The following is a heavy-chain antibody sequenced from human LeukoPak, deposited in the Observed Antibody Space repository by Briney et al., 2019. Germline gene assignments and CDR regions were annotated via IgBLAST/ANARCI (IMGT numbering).Heavy chain of an antibody. J-gene: IGHJ4*02. CDR2: INWNGGST. Sequence: GGSLRLSCAASGFTFDDYGMSWVRHAPGKGLEWVSGINWNGGSTGYADSVKGRFTISRDNAKNSLYLQMNSLRAEDTALYHCARAAITMVRGVITYYYDYWGQGTLVTVSS. CDR3: ARAAITMVRGVITYYYDY. CDR1: GFTFDDYG. D-gene: IGHD3-10*01. V-gene: IGHV3-20*01.